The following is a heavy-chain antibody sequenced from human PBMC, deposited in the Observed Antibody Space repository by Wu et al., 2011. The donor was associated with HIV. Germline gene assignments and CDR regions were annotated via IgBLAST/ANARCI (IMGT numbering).Heavy chain of an antibody. V-gene: IGHV1-8*02. Sequence: VQLVQSGAEVKKPGASVTVSCKASGYSFSSYVIDWVRQASGQGLEWIGWMNPNGVYTGYAQKFQGRVTMTTDTSISTAYMELSSLRSDDTAVYYCASLCGSNSWDRNSYKNYDLDVWGKGTTVTVSS. CDR1: GYSFSSYV. CDR3: ASLCGSNSWDRNSYKNYDLDV. CDR2: MNPNGVYT. J-gene: IGHJ6*03. D-gene: IGHD2-2*01.